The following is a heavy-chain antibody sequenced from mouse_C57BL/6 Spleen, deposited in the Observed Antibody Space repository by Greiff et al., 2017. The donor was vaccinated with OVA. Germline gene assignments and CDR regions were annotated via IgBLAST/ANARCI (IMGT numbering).Heavy chain of an antibody. Sequence: QVQLQQPGAELVRPGSSVKLSCKASGYTFTGYWMNWVKQRPIQGLEWIGNIDPADSDTYYNQKFKDKATLTVDKSSSTAYMLRSSLTSEDSAVNYGAKGGNYRYFDVWGTGTTVTVAT. V-gene: IGHV1-52*01. J-gene: IGHJ1*03. CDR2: IDPADSDT. CDR1: GYTFTGYW. CDR3: AKGGNYRYFDV. D-gene: IGHD1-1*01.